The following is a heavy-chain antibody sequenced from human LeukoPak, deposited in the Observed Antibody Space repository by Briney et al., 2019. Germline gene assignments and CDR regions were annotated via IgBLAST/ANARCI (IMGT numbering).Heavy chain of an antibody. CDR2: IYYSGST. CDR3: ATTFYSTSSRYFEY. V-gene: IGHV4-59*01. D-gene: IGHD6-6*01. J-gene: IGHJ4*02. Sequence: PSETLSLTCTVSGGSIRSYYWSLIRQPPGKGLEWIGYIYYSGSTNYNPSLKSRVTISVDTSKNQFSLKLSSVTAADTAVYYCATTFYSTSSRYFEYWGQGTLVTVSS. CDR1: GGSIRSYY.